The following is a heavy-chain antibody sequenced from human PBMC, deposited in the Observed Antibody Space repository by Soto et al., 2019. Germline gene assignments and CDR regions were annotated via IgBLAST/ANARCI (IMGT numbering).Heavy chain of an antibody. CDR3: ARGLGITISPDAFDI. CDR2: MNPNSGNT. CDR1: GYTFTSYD. Sequence: XSVKVSFNASGYTFTSYDINLVRHSTGQGLEWMGWMNPNSGNTGYAQKFQGRVTMTRNTSISTAYMELSSLRSQDTAVYYCARGLGITISPDAFDIWGQGTMVTVSS. D-gene: IGHD3-3*01. J-gene: IGHJ3*02. V-gene: IGHV1-8*01.